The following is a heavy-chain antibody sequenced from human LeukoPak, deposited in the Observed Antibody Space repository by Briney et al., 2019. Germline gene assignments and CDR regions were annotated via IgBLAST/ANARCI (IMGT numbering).Heavy chain of an antibody. V-gene: IGHV3-23*01. CDR3: AKDRAGAN. CDR1: GFTFAKYA. CDR2: ISGSGNVT. J-gene: IGHJ4*02. Sequence: PGGSLTLSCVGSGFTFAKYAMTWVREAPGKGLEWVSVISGSGNVTYYAESVKGRFTISRDNSKRTLYLQMDSLRADDTAIYYCAKDRAGANWGQGTLVLVSS.